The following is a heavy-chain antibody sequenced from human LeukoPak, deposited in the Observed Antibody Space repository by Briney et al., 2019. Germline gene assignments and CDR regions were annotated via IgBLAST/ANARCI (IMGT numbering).Heavy chain of an antibody. CDR2: ISFDGSNK. CDR1: GFTVSSNY. J-gene: IGHJ4*02. Sequence: QAGGSLRLSCAASGFTVSSNYMSWVRQAPGKGLEWVAVISFDGSNKYYADSVKGRFTISRDNSKNTLYLQMNSLRAEDTAVYYCAKVLAYYFDYWGQGTLVTVSS. CDR3: AKVLAYYFDY. V-gene: IGHV3-30*18.